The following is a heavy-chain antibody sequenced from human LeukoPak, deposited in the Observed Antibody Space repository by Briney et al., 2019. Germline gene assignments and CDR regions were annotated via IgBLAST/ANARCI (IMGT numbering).Heavy chain of an antibody. V-gene: IGHV3-30-3*01. Sequence: PGGSLRLSCAASGFSFSNYAMHWVRQAPGKGLEWVAFISYDGGNKYYADSVKGRFTISRDNPKNMLYLQMNSLRAEDTAVYYCATRGSTWYVLGDYWGQGTLVTVSS. J-gene: IGHJ4*02. CDR1: GFSFSNYA. D-gene: IGHD1-26*01. CDR2: ISYDGGNK. CDR3: ATRGSTWYVLGDY.